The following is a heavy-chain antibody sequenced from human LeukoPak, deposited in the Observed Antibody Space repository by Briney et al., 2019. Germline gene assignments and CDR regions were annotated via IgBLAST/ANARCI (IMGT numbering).Heavy chain of an antibody. J-gene: IGHJ4*02. V-gene: IGHV3-23*01. CDR1: GFTISSNY. CDR3: ARRLGSGSYDSYYFDY. D-gene: IGHD3-10*01. Sequence: GGSLRLSCAASGFTISSNYMSWVRQAPGKGLEWVSVISGSGGSTYYADSVKGLFTISRDNSKNTLYLQMNSLRAEDTAVYYCARRLGSGSYDSYYFDYWGQGTLVTVSS. CDR2: ISGSGGST.